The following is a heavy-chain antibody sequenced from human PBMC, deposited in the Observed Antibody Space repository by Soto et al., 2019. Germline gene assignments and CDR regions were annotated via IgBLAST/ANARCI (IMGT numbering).Heavy chain of an antibody. Sequence: EGSLRLSCAASGFTASTNYISWVRQAPGKGLEWVSVIYSGGSTYYADSVKGRFTISRDNSKNTLYLQMNSLRAEDTAVYYCAIEYSSTYYYYGMDVWGQVSTLTVSS. CDR1: GFTASTNY. CDR3: AIEYSSTYYYYGMDV. J-gene: IGHJ6*02. V-gene: IGHV3-66*01. CDR2: IYSGGST. D-gene: IGHD6-13*01.